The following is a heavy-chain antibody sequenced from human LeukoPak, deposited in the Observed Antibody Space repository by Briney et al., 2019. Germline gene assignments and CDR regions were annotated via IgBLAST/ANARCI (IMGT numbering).Heavy chain of an antibody. V-gene: IGHV3-48*01. D-gene: IGHD3-10*01. CDR1: GFTFSSYS. Sequence: PGGSLRLSCAASGFTFSSYSMNWVRQAPGKGLEWISYIISTANAIYYADSVKGRFTISRDNAKNSAYLQMNSLRAEDTAVYYCARDSSWSFDYWGQGTLVTVSS. CDR2: IISTANAI. J-gene: IGHJ4*02. CDR3: ARDSSWSFDY.